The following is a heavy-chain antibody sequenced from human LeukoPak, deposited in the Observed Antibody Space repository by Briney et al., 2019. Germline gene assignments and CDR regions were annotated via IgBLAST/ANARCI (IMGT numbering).Heavy chain of an antibody. CDR1: GFTFGDYA. CDR2: IRSKAYGGTT. Sequence: PGRSLRLSCTASGFTFGDYAMSWVRQAPGKGLEWVGFIRSKAYGGTTQYAASLKGRFTISRDDSKSIAYLQMNSLKTEDTAVYYCTAPRTRYFDWLSDYWGQGTLVTVSS. V-gene: IGHV3-49*04. D-gene: IGHD3-9*01. J-gene: IGHJ4*02. CDR3: TAPRTRYFDWLSDY.